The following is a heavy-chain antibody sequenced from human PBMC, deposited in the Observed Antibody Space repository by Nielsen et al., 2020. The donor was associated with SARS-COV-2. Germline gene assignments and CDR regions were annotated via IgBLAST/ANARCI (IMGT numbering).Heavy chain of an antibody. J-gene: IGHJ4*02. CDR1: GFTFSSYW. Sequence: GGSLRLSCAASGFTFSSYWMHWVRQAPGKGLVWVSRINSDGSSTSYADSVKGRFTISRDNAKNTLYLQMNSLRAEDTAVYYCAKDGTEWGAMPFDYWGQGTLVTVSS. CDR2: INSDGSST. CDR3: AKDGTEWGAMPFDY. V-gene: IGHV3-74*01. D-gene: IGHD3-16*01.